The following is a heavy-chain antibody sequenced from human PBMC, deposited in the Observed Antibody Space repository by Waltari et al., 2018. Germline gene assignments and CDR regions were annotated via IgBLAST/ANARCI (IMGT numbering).Heavy chain of an antibody. CDR1: GYSISSGYY. D-gene: IGHD3-22*01. V-gene: IGHV4-38-2*01. CDR2: IYHSGST. CDR3: ARGDSSGYYYHFDY. J-gene: IGHJ4*02. Sequence: QVQLQESGPGLVKPSETLSLTCAVSGYSISSGYYWGWIRQPPGKGLEWIGSIYHSGSTYYNPSLKSRVTIAVDTSKNQFSLKLSSVTAADTAVYYCARGDSSGYYYHFDYWGQGTLVTVSS.